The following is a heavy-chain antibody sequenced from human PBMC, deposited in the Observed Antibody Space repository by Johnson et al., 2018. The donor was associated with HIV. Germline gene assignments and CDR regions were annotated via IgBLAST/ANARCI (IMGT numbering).Heavy chain of an antibody. CDR2: IKQDGSEK. CDR3: ASGKIPYYYDGTGYRWATAFDI. J-gene: IGHJ3*02. V-gene: IGHV3-7*05. CDR1: GLIFSRSW. Sequence: VQLVESGGGLVQPGGSLRLSCAASGLIFSRSWMHWVRQAPGKGLEWVANIKQDGSEKYYVDSVKGRFNISRDNAKNSMYLQMNSLNAEDTAVYYCASGKIPYYYDGTGYRWATAFDIWGQGTMVTVSS. D-gene: IGHD3-22*01.